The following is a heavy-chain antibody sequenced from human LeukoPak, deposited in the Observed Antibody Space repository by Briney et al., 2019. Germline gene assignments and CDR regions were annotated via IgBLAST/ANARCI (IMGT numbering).Heavy chain of an antibody. CDR2: ISSSGSTI. J-gene: IGHJ4*02. V-gene: IGHV3-11*04. Sequence: PGGSLRLSCAASGFTFSDYYMSWIRQAPGKGLGWGSYISSSGSTIYYADSVKGRFTISRDNAKNSLYLQMNSLRAADTAVYYCARDPTYDYWSGYYSDWGQGTLVTVSP. D-gene: IGHD3-3*01. CDR1: GFTFSDYY. CDR3: ARDPTYDYWSGYYSD.